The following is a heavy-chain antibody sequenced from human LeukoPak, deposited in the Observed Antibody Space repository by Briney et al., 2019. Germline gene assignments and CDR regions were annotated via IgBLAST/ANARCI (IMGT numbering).Heavy chain of an antibody. J-gene: IGHJ6*03. D-gene: IGHD1-26*01. V-gene: IGHV3-21*01. Sequence: GGSLRLSCAASGFSFSSYNMNWVRQTPGKGLELVSSITSSSTYTFYADSVKGRFTISRDNARNSLYLQMNSLRAEDTAVYYCARDPYSGTYGDTYYYYMDVWGKGTTVTISS. CDR3: ARDPYSGTYGDTYYYYMDV. CDR1: GFSFSSYN. CDR2: ITSSSTYT.